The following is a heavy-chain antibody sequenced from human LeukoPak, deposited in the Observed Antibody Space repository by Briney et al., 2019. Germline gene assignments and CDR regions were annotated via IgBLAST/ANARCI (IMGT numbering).Heavy chain of an antibody. Sequence: GGSLKLSCAASGFTFSGSAIHWVRQASGKGLEWVGRIRDKANSYATAYIASVKGRFTISRDDSKNTAYLQMSSLKTEDTAVYYCTRWDCTTTGCYPFDYWGQGTLVTVSS. V-gene: IGHV3-73*01. CDR1: GFTFSGSA. D-gene: IGHD2-2*01. J-gene: IGHJ4*02. CDR3: TRWDCTTTGCYPFDY. CDR2: IRDKANSYAT.